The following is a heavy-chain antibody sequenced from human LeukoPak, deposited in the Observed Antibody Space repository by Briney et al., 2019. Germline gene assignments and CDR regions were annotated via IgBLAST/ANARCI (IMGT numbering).Heavy chain of an antibody. CDR2: ISGSGGST. V-gene: IGHV3-23*01. CDR3: AKGDDFWSGPGLNWFDP. J-gene: IGHJ5*02. CDR1: GFTFSSYA. D-gene: IGHD3-3*01. Sequence: GVSLRLSCAASGFTFSSYAMSWVRQAPGKGLEWVSAISGSGGSTYYADSVKGRFTISRDNSKNTLYLQMNSLRAEDTAVYYCAKGDDFWSGPGLNWFDPWGQGTLVTVSS.